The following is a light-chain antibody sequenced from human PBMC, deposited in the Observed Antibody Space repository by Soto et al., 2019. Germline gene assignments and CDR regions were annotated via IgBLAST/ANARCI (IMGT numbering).Light chain of an antibody. CDR2: GAS. Sequence: EIVLTQSQATLSLSPGESATLSCRASQSVSSYLAWYQQKPGQAPRLLIYGASSRATGIPDRFRGSASGTDFTLTLTRLEPEDLAVYDCQQYGSSPWTFCQGTKVDIK. CDR3: QQYGSSPWT. J-gene: IGKJ1*01. V-gene: IGKV3-20*01. CDR1: QSVSSY.